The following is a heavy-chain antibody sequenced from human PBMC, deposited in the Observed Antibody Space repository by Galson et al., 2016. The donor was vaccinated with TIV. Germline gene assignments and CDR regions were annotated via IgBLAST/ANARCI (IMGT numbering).Heavy chain of an antibody. D-gene: IGHD3/OR15-3a*01. CDR2: VSPDGDST. CDR3: SRAPRDMMDGTVDM. J-gene: IGHJ3*02. V-gene: IGHV1-46*01. Sequence: SVKVSCKASGYNFTSYYMHWVRQAPGHGLEWMGIVSPDGDSTTYSQTFLGRVTMTRDTATNTVYMELNSLTSDDTATYYFSRAPRDMMDGTVDMWGQGTKVTVSS. CDR1: GYNFTSYY.